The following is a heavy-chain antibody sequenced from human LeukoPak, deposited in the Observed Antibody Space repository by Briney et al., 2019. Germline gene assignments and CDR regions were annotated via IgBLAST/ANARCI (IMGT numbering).Heavy chain of an antibody. J-gene: IGHJ4*02. D-gene: IGHD4-11*01. CDR1: GGTFSSYA. CDR3: ARATVTTKGPFDY. CDR2: IIPIFGTA. V-gene: IGHV1-69*13. Sequence: SVKVSCKASGGTFSSYAISWVRQAPGQGLEWMGGIIPIFGTANYAQKFQGRVTTTADESTSTAYMELSSLRSEDTAVYYCARATVTTKGPFDYWGQGTLVTVSS.